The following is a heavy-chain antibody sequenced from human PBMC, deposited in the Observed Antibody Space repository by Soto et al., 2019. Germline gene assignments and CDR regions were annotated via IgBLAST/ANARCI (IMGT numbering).Heavy chain of an antibody. CDR2: INHSGST. CDR1: GGSFSGYY. D-gene: IGHD2-2*01. Sequence: QVQLQQWGAGLLKPSETLSLTCAVYGGSFSGYYWSWIRQPPGKGLEWIGEINHSGSTNYNPSLKSRVTRSVDTSKNQFSLKLSSVTAADTAVYYCARGRGYCSSTSCYAPLDYWGQGTLVTVSS. V-gene: IGHV4-34*01. CDR3: ARGRGYCSSTSCYAPLDY. J-gene: IGHJ4*02.